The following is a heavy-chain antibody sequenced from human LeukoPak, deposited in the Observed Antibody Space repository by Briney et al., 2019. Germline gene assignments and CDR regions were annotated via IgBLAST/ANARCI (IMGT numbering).Heavy chain of an antibody. CDR2: IYYSEST. V-gene: IGHV4-59*01. CDR3: ARNIPRYCSSTSCSVLGGGYNWFDP. J-gene: IGHJ5*02. D-gene: IGHD2-2*01. CDR1: GGSISSYY. Sequence: PSETLSLTCTVSGGSISSYYWSWIRQPPGKGLEWIGYIYYSESTNYNPSLKSRVTISVDTSKNQFSLKLSSVTAADTAVYYCARNIPRYCSSTSCSVLGGGYNWFDPWGQGTLVTVSS.